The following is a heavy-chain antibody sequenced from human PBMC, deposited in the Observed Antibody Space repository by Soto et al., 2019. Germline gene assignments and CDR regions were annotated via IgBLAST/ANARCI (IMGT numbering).Heavy chain of an antibody. CDR3: GRGMEPLWFDP. CDR2: IYHGGST. V-gene: IGHV4-30-2*01. J-gene: IGHJ5*02. CDR1: GGSISSDGYS. Sequence: SETLSLTCAVSGGSISSDGYSWSCIRQPPGKGLEWIGYIYHGGSTYYNPSLKSRVTISEDRSKKQFSLKLSSVTAADTAVYYCGRGMEPLWFDPWGQGTLVTVSS. D-gene: IGHD1-1*01.